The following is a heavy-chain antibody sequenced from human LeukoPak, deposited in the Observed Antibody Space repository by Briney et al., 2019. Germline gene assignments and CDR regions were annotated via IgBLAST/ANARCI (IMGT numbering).Heavy chain of an antibody. CDR2: ISYDGSNK. J-gene: IGHJ4*02. D-gene: IGHD5/OR15-5a*01. CDR3: AKETHLSLDY. V-gene: IGHV3-30*18. Sequence: GGSLRLSCEASGFTFSNYGMHWVRQAPGRGLEWVALISYDGSNKYYADSVKGRFTISRDNSKNTLYLQMNSLRAEDTAVYYCAKETHLSLDYWGQGTLVTVSS. CDR1: GFTFSNYG.